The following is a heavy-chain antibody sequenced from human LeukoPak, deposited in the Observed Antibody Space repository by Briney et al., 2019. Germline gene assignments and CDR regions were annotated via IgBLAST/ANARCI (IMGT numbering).Heavy chain of an antibody. Sequence: PSETLSLTCTISGGSVASTGCYWGWIRQPPGMGLEWIGSAYYTGEIYSTPSLKSRLTISVDTSKNQFALTLTSVTAADTAVYYCGRHVSNGWDYHYGLDVWGQGTTVTVSS. V-gene: IGHV4-39*01. CDR2: AYYTGEI. CDR1: GGSVASTGCY. CDR3: GRHVSNGWDYHYGLDV. D-gene: IGHD6-19*01. J-gene: IGHJ6*02.